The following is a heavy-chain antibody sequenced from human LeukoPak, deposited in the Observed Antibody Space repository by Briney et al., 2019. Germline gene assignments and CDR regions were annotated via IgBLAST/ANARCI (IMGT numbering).Heavy chain of an antibody. CDR3: ARGIAAPGTGWYYDL. V-gene: IGHV3-33*01. J-gene: IGHJ2*01. CDR1: RFSFSSYG. Sequence: GRSLRLSCAASRFSFSSYGMHRVRQAPGKGLEWVAVMEYDGSKKYYADSVKGRFTISRDNSKNTLYLQMNSLRAEDTAVYYCARGIAAPGTGWYYDLWGRGTLVTVSS. CDR2: MEYDGSKK. D-gene: IGHD6-13*01.